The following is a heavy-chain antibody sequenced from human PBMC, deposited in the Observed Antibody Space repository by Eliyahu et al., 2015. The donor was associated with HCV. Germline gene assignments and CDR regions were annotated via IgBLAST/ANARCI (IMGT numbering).Heavy chain of an antibody. CDR1: GFTFSSYS. J-gene: IGHJ3*02. D-gene: IGHD6-19*01. V-gene: IGHV3-48*01. Sequence: EVQLVESGGGLVQPGGSLRLSCXASGFTFSSYSMNWVRQAPGKGLEWVSYISSSSSTIYYADSVKGRFTISRDNAKNSLYLQMNSLRAEDTAVYYCAREKRQWPLRGNDAFDIWGQGTMVTVSS. CDR3: AREKRQWPLRGNDAFDI. CDR2: ISSSSSTI.